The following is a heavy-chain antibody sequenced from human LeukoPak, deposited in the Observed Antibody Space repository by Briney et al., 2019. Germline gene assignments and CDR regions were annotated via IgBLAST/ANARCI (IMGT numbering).Heavy chain of an antibody. CDR1: GFTFTDFY. J-gene: IGHJ1*01. V-gene: IGHV3-11*01. CDR3: ARDGHYDILTGYFQD. CDR2: ITNSGTTI. Sequence: GGSLRLSCAASGFTFTDFYMSWIRQAPGKGLEWVSYITNSGTTIYYAVSVKGRFTISRDNAKNSLYLQMNSLRAEDTAVYYCARDGHYDILTGYFQDWGQGTLVTVSS. D-gene: IGHD3-9*01.